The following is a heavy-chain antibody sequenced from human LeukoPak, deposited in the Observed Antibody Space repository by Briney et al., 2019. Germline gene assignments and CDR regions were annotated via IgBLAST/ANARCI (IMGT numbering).Heavy chain of an antibody. CDR3: TRPYYDFWSGYADNWFDP. V-gene: IGHV1-2*02. J-gene: IGHJ5*02. Sequence: GASVKVSCKASGYTFTGYYMYWMRQAPGQGLEWMGWINPNSGGTNYAQKFQGRVTMTRDTSISTAYMELSRLRSDDTAVYYCTRPYYDFWSGYADNWFDPWGQGTLVTVSS. CDR2: INPNSGGT. D-gene: IGHD3-3*01. CDR1: GYTFTGYY.